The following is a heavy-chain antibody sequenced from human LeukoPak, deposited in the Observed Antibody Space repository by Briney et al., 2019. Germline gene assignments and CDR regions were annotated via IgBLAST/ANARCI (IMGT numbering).Heavy chain of an antibody. CDR1: GGSISNYY. V-gene: IGHV4-59*08. CDR2: IYYSGST. Sequence: KSWETLSLTCTVSGGSISNYYWSWIRQPPGKGLEWIGYIYYSGSTNYNHSLKSRVTISEDTSKNQLSLKLSSVTAADTAIYYCAGNRSEAALDSSGQGTMVTASS. CDR3: AGNRSEAALDS. D-gene: IGHD4-23*01. J-gene: IGHJ3*02.